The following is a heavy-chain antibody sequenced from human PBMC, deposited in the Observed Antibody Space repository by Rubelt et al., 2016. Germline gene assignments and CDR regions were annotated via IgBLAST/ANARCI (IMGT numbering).Heavy chain of an antibody. CDR2: IYWDDDK. Sequence: QITLKESGPTLVKPTQTLTLTCTFSGFSLSTSGVGVGWIRQPPGKALEWLALIYWDDDKRYSPSMKSRSNITKETTKNQVVLTMTNMDPVETATDYGEHRASLAVADYWGQGTLVTVSS. V-gene: IGHV2-5*02. D-gene: IGHD6-19*01. CDR1: GFSLSTSGVG. CDR3: EHRASLAVADY. J-gene: IGHJ4*02.